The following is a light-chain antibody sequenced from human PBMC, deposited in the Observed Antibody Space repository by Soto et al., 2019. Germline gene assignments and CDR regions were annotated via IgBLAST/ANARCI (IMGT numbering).Light chain of an antibody. CDR2: EVS. CDR3: RSYTSSSTLV. CDR1: SSDVGGYNY. Sequence: QSALTQPASVSGSPGQSITISCTGTSSDVGGYNYVSWYQQHPGKAPKLMIYEVSNRPSGVSNRFSGSKSGNTASLTISGLQAEDEADYYCRSYTSSSTLVFGTGTKPTVL. V-gene: IGLV2-14*01. J-gene: IGLJ1*01.